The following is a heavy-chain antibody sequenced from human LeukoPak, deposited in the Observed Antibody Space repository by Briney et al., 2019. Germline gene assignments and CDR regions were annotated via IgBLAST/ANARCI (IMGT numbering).Heavy chain of an antibody. CDR2: TSSDGSKK. D-gene: IGHD3-10*01. V-gene: IGHV3-33*05. CDR1: GFAFSTYG. Sequence: GTSLRLSCAASGFAFSTYGMHWVRQAPGKGLEWVAVTSSDGSKKDYADSVKGRFTISRDNSKNTLYLQINSLRAEDTAVYYCAKDGSGSYFPPYYFDYWGQGTLVTVSS. J-gene: IGHJ4*02. CDR3: AKDGSGSYFPPYYFDY.